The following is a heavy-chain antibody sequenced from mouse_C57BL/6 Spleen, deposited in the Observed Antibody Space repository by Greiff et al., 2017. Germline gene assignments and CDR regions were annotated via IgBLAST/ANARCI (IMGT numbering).Heavy chain of an antibody. CDR3: ARIYYYGSSYAMDY. Sequence: EVQVVESGGGLVKPGGSLKLSCAASGFTFSDYGLHWVRQAPEKGLEWVAYISSGSSTIYYADTGKGRFTISRDNAKNTLFLQMTSLRSEDTAMYYCARIYYYGSSYAMDYWGQGTSVTVSS. CDR2: ISSGSSTI. J-gene: IGHJ4*01. D-gene: IGHD1-1*01. V-gene: IGHV5-17*01. CDR1: GFTFSDYG.